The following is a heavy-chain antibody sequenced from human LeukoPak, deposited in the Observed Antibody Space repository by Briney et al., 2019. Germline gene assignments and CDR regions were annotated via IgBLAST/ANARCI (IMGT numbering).Heavy chain of an antibody. J-gene: IGHJ4*02. D-gene: IGHD6-6*01. Sequence: GESLKISCQGSGYSFTTYWIGWVRQMPGKGLEWAGIIYPGDSDTKYSPAFQGQVTISADKSINTAYLQWSSLKASDTAMYYCARHRSSSDLFDYWGQGTLVTVSS. V-gene: IGHV5-51*01. CDR2: IYPGDSDT. CDR3: ARHRSSSDLFDY. CDR1: GYSFTTYW.